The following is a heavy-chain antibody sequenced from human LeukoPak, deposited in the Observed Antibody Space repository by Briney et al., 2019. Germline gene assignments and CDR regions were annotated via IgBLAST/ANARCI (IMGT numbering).Heavy chain of an antibody. D-gene: IGHD4-11*01. V-gene: IGHV3-48*01. CDR1: GFTFSSYS. CDR2: ISSSSSTI. CDR3: ARSMTTHAFDI. Sequence: PGGSLRLSCAASGFTFSSYSMNWVRQAPGKGLEWVSYISSSSSTIYYADSVKGRFTISRDNAKNSLYLQMNSLRAEDTAVYYCARSMTTHAFDIWGQGTMVTVSS. J-gene: IGHJ3*02.